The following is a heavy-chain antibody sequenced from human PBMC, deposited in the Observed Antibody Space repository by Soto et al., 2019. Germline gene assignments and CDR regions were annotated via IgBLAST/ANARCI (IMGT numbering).Heavy chain of an antibody. Sequence: GGSLRLSCAPSGFTFTSYWMHWVRQAPGKGLVWVSRINSDVSSTSYADSVKGRFTISRDNAKNTLYLQMNSLRAEDTAVYYCARYHAYYDCGSGYFNFDYWGQGTLVTVSS. CDR1: GFTFTSYW. J-gene: IGHJ4*02. D-gene: IGHD3-3*01. CDR2: INSDVSST. V-gene: IGHV3-74*01. CDR3: ARYHAYYDCGSGYFNFDY.